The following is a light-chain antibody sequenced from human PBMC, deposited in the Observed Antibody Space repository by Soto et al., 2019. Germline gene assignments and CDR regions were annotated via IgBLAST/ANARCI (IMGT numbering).Light chain of an antibody. CDR1: SSDIGFYKY. CDR3: SSYSSSGIYV. Sequence: QSALTQPASVSGSPGQSITISCTGTSSDIGFYKYVSWYQQHPGKAPQLMIYEVSNRPSGVSNRLSGSKSGNTASLTISGLQAEDDADYYCSSYSSSGIYVFGTGTKLTVL. J-gene: IGLJ1*01. CDR2: EVS. V-gene: IGLV2-14*01.